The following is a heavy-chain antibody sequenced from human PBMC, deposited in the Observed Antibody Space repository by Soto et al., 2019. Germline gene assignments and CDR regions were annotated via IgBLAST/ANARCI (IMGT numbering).Heavy chain of an antibody. CDR1: GFTFSSYA. CDR3: ARDPGSSGRRGYYYYGMDV. Sequence: GGSLRLSCAASGFTFSSYAMHWVRQAPGKGLEWVAVISYDGSNKYYADSVKGRFTISRDNSKNTLYLQMNSLRAEDTAVHYCARDPGSSGRRGYYYYGMDVWGQGTTVTVSS. V-gene: IGHV3-30-3*01. D-gene: IGHD6-19*01. CDR2: ISYDGSNK. J-gene: IGHJ6*02.